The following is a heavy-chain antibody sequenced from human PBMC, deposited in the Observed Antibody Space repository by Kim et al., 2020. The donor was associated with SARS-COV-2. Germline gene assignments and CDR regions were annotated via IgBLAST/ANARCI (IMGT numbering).Heavy chain of an antibody. D-gene: IGHD3-3*01. V-gene: IGHV3-33*01. CDR3: ATEKSGYAFDY. CDR2: IWFDGTND. J-gene: IGHJ4*02. CDR1: GLTFGDFG. Sequence: GGSLRLSCAASGLTFGDFGMHWVRQAPGKGLEWVAVIWFDGTNDCYADSVKGRFTISRDDSINTLYLQMNSLRAEDTALYFCATEKSGYAFDYWGQG.